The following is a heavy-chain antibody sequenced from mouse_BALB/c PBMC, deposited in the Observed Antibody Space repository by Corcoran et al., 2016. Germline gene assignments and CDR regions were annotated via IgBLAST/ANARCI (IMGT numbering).Heavy chain of an antibody. CDR1: GYTFSSYW. Sequence: QVQLQQSGAELMKPGASVKISCKATGYTFSSYWIEWVKQRPGHGLEWIGEILPGSGSTNYNEKFKGKATFTADTSSNTAYMQLSSLTSEDSAVYYCATTVVARYFDVWGAGTTVTVSS. J-gene: IGHJ1*01. CDR2: ILPGSGST. CDR3: ATTVVARYFDV. V-gene: IGHV1-9*01. D-gene: IGHD1-1*01.